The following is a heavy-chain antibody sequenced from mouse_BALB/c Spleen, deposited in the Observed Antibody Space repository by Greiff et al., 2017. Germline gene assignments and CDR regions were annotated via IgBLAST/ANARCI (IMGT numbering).Heavy chain of an antibody. CDR1: GFAFSSYD. J-gene: IGHJ3*01. V-gene: IGHV5-12-1*01. Sequence: EVHLVESGGGLVKPGGSLKLSCAASGFAFSSYDMSWVRQTPEKRLEWVAYISSGGGSTYYPDTVKGRFTISRDNAKNTLYLQMSSLKSEDTAMYYCAREGNGSSYGFAYWGQGTLVTVSA. D-gene: IGHD1-1*01. CDR3: AREGNGSSYGFAY. CDR2: ISSGGGST.